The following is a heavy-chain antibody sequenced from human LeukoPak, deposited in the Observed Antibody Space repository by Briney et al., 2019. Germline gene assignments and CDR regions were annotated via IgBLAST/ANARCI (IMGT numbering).Heavy chain of an antibody. CDR3: AKDERGYDCYFDY. CDR1: GFTVSSNY. Sequence: PGGSLRLSCAASGFTVSSNYMSWVRQAPGKGLEWVSVIYSGGSTYYADSVKGRFTISRDNSKNTLYLQMDSLRAEDAAVYYCAKDERGYDCYFDYWGQGALVTVSS. V-gene: IGHV3-53*01. J-gene: IGHJ4*02. CDR2: IYSGGST. D-gene: IGHD5-12*01.